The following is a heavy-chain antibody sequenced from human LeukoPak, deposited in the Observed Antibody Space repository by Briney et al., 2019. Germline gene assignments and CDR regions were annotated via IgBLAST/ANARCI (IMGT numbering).Heavy chain of an antibody. Sequence: PSETLSLTCTVSGGSIRSYYWSWIRQPPGQGLEWIGYIYYSGSTDYNPSLKSRVIISVDTSKNQFSLRLSSVTAADTVVYYCARHVEWVGSTYDFWGQGTLVTVSS. CDR1: GGSIRSYY. V-gene: IGHV4-59*08. J-gene: IGHJ4*02. CDR3: ARHVEWVGSTYDF. CDR2: IYYSGST. D-gene: IGHD1-26*01.